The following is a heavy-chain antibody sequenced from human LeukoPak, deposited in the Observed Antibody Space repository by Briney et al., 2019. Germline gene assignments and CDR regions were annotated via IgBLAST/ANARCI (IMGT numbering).Heavy chain of an antibody. CDR3: AKNLGSSSKLAPY. V-gene: IGHV3-21*04. CDR1: GFTFSSYS. Sequence: PGGSLRLSCAGSGFTFSSYSMNWVRQAPGKGLEWVSSISSSSSYIYYADSVKGRFTISRDNAKNTLYLQMNSLRAEDTAVYYCAKNLGSSSKLAPYWGQGTLVTVSS. J-gene: IGHJ4*02. CDR2: ISSSSSYI. D-gene: IGHD6-6*01.